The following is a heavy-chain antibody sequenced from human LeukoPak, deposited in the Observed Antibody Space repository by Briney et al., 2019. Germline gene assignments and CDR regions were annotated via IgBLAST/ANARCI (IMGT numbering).Heavy chain of an antibody. D-gene: IGHD3-16*01. CDR2: ISGSGGST. CDR1: GFTFSNYD. J-gene: IGHJ6*02. Sequence: GGSLRLSCAASGFTFSNYDMSWVRQAPGKGLEWVSTISGSGGSTYYADSVRGRFTISRDNSKNTLYLQMNSLRAEDTAVYYCARDYFNRMLGGMDVWGQGTTVTVSS. CDR3: ARDYFNRMLGGMDV. V-gene: IGHV3-23*01.